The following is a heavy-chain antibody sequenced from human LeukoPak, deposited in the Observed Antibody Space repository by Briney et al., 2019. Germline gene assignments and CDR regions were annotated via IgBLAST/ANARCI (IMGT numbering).Heavy chain of an antibody. CDR2: IIPIFGTA. Sequence: ASVKVSFKASGGTFSSYAISWVRQAPGQGLEWMGGIIPIFGTANYAQKFQGRVTITTDESTSTAYMELSSLRSEDTAVYYCASLRGYSGYARFDPWGQGTLVTVSS. D-gene: IGHD5-12*01. CDR3: ASLRGYSGYARFDP. J-gene: IGHJ5*02. V-gene: IGHV1-69*05. CDR1: GGTFSSYA.